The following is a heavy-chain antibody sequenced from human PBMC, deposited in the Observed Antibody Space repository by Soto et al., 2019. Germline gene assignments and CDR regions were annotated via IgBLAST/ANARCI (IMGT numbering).Heavy chain of an antibody. CDR3: TTYAGFSRV. CDR1: GFSFNTAS. Sequence: EVQLVESGGGLVQPGGSLRLSCVASGFSFNTASMSWVPHAPGKGREWVGRIKTNSAAGTPVYAAPVQGRFTMSRDDSRNTLYLEMNSLKLEDTAVYYCTTYAGFSRVWGQGILVTVSS. V-gene: IGHV3-15*05. J-gene: IGHJ4*02. CDR2: IKTNSAAGTP. D-gene: IGHD3-3*02.